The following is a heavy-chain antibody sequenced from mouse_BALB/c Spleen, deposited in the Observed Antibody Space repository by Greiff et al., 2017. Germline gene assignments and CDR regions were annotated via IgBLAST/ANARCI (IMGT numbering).Heavy chain of an antibody. Sequence: EVQGVESGGGLVKPGGSLKLSCAASGFTFSDYYMYWVRQTPEKRLEWVATISDGGSYTYYPDSVKGRFTISRDNAKNNLYLQMSSLKSEDTAMYYCARDGDAMDYWGQGTSVTVSS. V-gene: IGHV5-4*02. CDR1: GFTFSDYY. CDR2: ISDGGSYT. CDR3: ARDGDAMDY. J-gene: IGHJ4*01.